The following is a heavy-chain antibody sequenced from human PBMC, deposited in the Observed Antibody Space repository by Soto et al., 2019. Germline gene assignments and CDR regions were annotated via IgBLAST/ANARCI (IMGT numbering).Heavy chain of an antibody. Sequence: GSLRLSCPASGXTLSPCWMYRVRQAPGKGLELVAVIWFDGSNKRYADSVKGRFTGSKDHSQNTLYLQMDGMGAEDPAVYYCARAYDTSGYPYFYYWGQGTLGTVSS. CDR3: ARAYDTSGYPYFYY. CDR1: GXTLSPCW. V-gene: IGHV3-33*01. J-gene: IGHJ4*02. CDR2: IWFDGSNK. D-gene: IGHD3-22*01.